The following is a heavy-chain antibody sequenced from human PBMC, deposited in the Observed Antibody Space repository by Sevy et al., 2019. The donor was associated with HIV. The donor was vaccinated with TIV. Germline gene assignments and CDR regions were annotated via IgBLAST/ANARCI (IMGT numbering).Heavy chain of an antibody. J-gene: IGHJ4*02. CDR1: GFTFSSYS. D-gene: IGHD3-16*02. CDR3: ARDRGLRLGELPYYFDY. CDR2: ISSSSSYI. Sequence: GGSLRLSCAASGFTFSSYSMNWVRQAPGKGLEWVSSISSSSSYIYYADSVKGRFTISRDNAKNSLYRQMNSLRAEDRAVYYCARDRGLRLGELPYYFDYWGQGTLVTVSS. V-gene: IGHV3-21*01.